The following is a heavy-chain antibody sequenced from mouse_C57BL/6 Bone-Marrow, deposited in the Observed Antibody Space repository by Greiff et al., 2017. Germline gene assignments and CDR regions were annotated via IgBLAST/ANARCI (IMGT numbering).Heavy chain of an antibody. Sequence: VQLQQSGTELVKPGASVKLSCKASGYTFTSYWMHWVKQRPGQGLEWIGNINPSNGGTKYNEKFKSKATLTVNKSSSTAYMQLSSLTSEDSAVYYFARGWLLRDFDYWGQGTTLTVSS. CDR3: ARGWLLRDFDY. D-gene: IGHD2-3*01. V-gene: IGHV1-53*01. CDR2: INPSNGGT. CDR1: GYTFTSYW. J-gene: IGHJ2*01.